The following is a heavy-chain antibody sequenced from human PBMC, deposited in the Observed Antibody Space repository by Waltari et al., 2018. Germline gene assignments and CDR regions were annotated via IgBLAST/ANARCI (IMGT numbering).Heavy chain of an antibody. CDR2: IYYSGIT. V-gene: IGHV4-39*01. D-gene: IGHD6-13*01. J-gene: IGHJ5*02. Sequence: QLHLQESGPGLVEPSGTLYLTCSVSSVSINSGYWGWIRQPPGKGLEWLGNIYYSGITYYSPSLDSRIAISVDTSRNQFFLSLTSVTAADTAVYYCARARCSTSSCLFVSGFDPWGQGILVTVSS. CDR3: ARARCSTSSCLFVSGFDP. CDR1: SVSINSGY.